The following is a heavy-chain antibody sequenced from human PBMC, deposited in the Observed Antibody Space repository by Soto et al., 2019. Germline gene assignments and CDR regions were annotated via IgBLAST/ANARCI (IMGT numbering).Heavy chain of an antibody. CDR2: IYTSGST. Sequence: QVQLQESGPGLVKPSETLSLTCTVSGGSISSYYWSWIRQPAGKGLECIGRIYTSGSTNYNPSLKCGVTMSVDTYKNQCSLKRSSVTAADTAVYYCARDYFGDGYDWGMDGWGQGTTVTVSS. D-gene: IGHD3-16*01. CDR1: GGSISSYY. V-gene: IGHV4-4*07. J-gene: IGHJ6*02. CDR3: ARDYFGDGYDWGMDG.